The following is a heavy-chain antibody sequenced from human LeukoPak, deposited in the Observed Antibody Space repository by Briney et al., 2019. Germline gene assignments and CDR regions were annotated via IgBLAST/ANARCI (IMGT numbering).Heavy chain of an antibody. V-gene: IGHV1-2*06. Sequence: ASVKVSCKASGYIFTDYYMHWVRQAPGQELGWMGRINPNSGGTNYAQKFQGRVTMTRGTSISTAYMELSRLRSDDTAVYYCARDPVWYSGSYQYYFDYWGQGTLVTVSS. D-gene: IGHD1-26*01. CDR2: INPNSGGT. J-gene: IGHJ4*02. CDR1: GYIFTDYY. CDR3: ARDPVWYSGSYQYYFDY.